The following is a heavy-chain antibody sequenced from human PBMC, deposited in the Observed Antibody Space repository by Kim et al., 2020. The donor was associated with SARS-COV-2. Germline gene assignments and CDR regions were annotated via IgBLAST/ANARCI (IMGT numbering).Heavy chain of an antibody. D-gene: IGHD6-6*01. V-gene: IGHV4-4*07. CDR1: GGSINNYY. Sequence: SETLSLTCSVSGGSINNYYWSWIRQPAGKGLEWIGRIFASGITNYNPSPKSRVTMSVDTTKSQFSLMLMSVIAADTAVYYCARGSSGQYGLDVWGQGITV. CDR2: IFASGIT. CDR3: ARGSSGQYGLDV. J-gene: IGHJ6*02.